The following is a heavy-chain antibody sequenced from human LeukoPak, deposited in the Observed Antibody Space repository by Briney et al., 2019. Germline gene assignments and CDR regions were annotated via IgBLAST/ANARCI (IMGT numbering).Heavy chain of an antibody. V-gene: IGHV3-21*01. Sequence: GALRLSCAASGFTFSSYSMNWVRQAPGKGLEWVSSISSSSSYIYYADSVKGRFTISRDNAKNSLYLQMNSLRAEDTAVYYCARAVSGLGATRGVDFDYWGQGTPVTVSS. CDR2: ISSSSSYI. CDR3: ARAVSGLGATRGVDFDY. CDR1: GFTFSSYS. J-gene: IGHJ4*02. D-gene: IGHD1-26*01.